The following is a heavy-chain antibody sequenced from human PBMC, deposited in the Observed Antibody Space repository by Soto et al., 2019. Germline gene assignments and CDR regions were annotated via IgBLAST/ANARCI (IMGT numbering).Heavy chain of an antibody. J-gene: IGHJ5*02. CDR2: IWYDGSNK. CDR3: ARETKTVVFEADKINWFDP. V-gene: IGHV3-33*01. D-gene: IGHD3-22*01. Sequence: GGSLRLSCVASGFTFSSYGMHWVRQAPGKGLEWVAVIWYDGSNKYYADSVKGRFTISRDNSKNTLYLQMNSLRAEDTAVYYCARETKTVVFEADKINWFDPWGQGTLVTVSS. CDR1: GFTFSSYG.